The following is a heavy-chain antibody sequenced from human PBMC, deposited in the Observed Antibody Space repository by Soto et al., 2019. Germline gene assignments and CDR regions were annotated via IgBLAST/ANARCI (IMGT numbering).Heavy chain of an antibody. CDR1: GYTFTSYG. CDR2: VRPYNGNT. D-gene: IGHD1-1*01. J-gene: IGHJ5*02. CDR3: ARVGTPIAL. V-gene: IGHV1-18*01. Sequence: QVQLVQSGAEVKKPGASVKVSCKASGYTFTSYGISWVRQAPGHGLEWMGWVRPYNGNTNYAQKHQGRVTMTTDTTPSTASMELRSLKSDDTAVYNSARVGTPIALWGQGTLVTVSS.